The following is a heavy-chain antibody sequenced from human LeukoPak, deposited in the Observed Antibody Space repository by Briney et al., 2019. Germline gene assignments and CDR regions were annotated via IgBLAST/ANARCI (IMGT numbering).Heavy chain of an antibody. CDR3: ARSHDHLWGNYPDY. CDR2: IYDSGST. CDR1: GGSIRSSYYY. V-gene: IGHV4-39*07. J-gene: IGHJ4*02. Sequence: SETLSLTCTVSGGSIRSSYYYWGWIRQPPGKGLEWIGSIYDSGSTYYNPSLKSRVTISVDTSKNQFSLRLNSVTAADTAMYYCARSHDHLWGNYPDYWGQGTLVTVSS. D-gene: IGHD3-16*02.